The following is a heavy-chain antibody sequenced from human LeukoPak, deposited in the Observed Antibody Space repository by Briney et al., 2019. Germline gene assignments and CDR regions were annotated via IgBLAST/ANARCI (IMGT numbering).Heavy chain of an antibody. V-gene: IGHV3-21*01. D-gene: IGHD3-10*02. J-gene: IGHJ3*02. CDR2: ISSSSYYI. Sequence: PGGSLRLSCEAFEFSFNKYSMNWVRQAPGKGLEWVSSISSSSYYIYYADSVKGRFTISRDNSKNTLYLQMNSLRAEDTAVYYCAKFFTGEYVRAFDIWGQGTMVTVSS. CDR1: EFSFNKYS. CDR3: AKFFTGEYVRAFDI.